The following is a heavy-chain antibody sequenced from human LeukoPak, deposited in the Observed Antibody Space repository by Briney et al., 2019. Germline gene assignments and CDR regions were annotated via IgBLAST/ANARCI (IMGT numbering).Heavy chain of an antibody. V-gene: IGHV4-59*01. D-gene: IGHD6-19*01. Sequence: PSETVSLTCTVSGGSISGYYWSWIRQPPGKGLEWIGYISYSGTTHYNPSLKSRVTISRDTSKNQFSLKLSSLTSADAAVYYCARAMDEAVADIFDYWGQGTLVTVSS. CDR3: ARAMDEAVADIFDY. J-gene: IGHJ4*02. CDR2: ISYSGTT. CDR1: GGSISGYY.